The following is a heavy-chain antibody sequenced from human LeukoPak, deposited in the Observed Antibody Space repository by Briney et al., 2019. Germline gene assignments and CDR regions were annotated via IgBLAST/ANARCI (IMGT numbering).Heavy chain of an antibody. V-gene: IGHV4-59*01. CDR2: IYYSGST. D-gene: IGHD6-6*01. Sequence: PSETLSLTCTVSGGSISSYYWSWIRQPPGKGLEWIGYIYYSGSTNYNPSLKSRVTISVDTSKNQFSLKLSSVTAADTAVYYCAREGSSSSVPYWGQGTLVTVSS. CDR3: AREGSSSSVPY. CDR1: GGSISSYY. J-gene: IGHJ4*02.